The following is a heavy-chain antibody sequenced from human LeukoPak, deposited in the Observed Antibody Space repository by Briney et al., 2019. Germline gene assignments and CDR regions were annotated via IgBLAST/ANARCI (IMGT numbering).Heavy chain of an antibody. V-gene: IGHV3-23*01. CDR3: SRGYSGNYRVDY. J-gene: IGHJ4*02. CDR1: GFTFSSYA. Sequence: PGGSLRLSCAASGFTFSSYAMSWVRQAPGKGLEWVSAISGSGGSTYYADSVKGRFTISRDNSKNTLYLQMNSLRAEDTAVYFCSRGYSGNYRVDYWGQGTLVTVSS. D-gene: IGHD1-26*01. CDR2: ISGSGGST.